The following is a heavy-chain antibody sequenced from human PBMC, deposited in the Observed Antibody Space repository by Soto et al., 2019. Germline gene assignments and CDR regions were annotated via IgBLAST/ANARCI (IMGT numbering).Heavy chain of an antibody. CDR2: ISYDGSNK. J-gene: IGHJ4*02. D-gene: IGHD6-19*01. CDR1: GFTFSSYA. Sequence: LRLSCAASGFTFSSYAMHWVRQAPGKGLEWVAVISYDGSNKYYADSVKGRFTISRDNSKNTLYLQMNSLRAEDTAVYYCARVQAVPAPPVDYWGQGTLVTVSS. V-gene: IGHV3-30-3*01. CDR3: ARVQAVPAPPVDY.